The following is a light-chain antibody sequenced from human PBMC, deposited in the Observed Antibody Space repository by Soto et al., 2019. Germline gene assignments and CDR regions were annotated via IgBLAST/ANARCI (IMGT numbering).Light chain of an antibody. J-gene: IGKJ2*01. CDR2: AAS. V-gene: IGKV1-39*01. CDR3: QQSYSTPRT. CDR1: QSISSY. Sequence: DLQMTQSPSSLSASVGDRVTITCRASQSISSYFNWYQQKPGKAPKLLIYAASSLQSGVPSRFSCSGSGTEFTLTISSLQPEDFATYYCQQSYSTPRTFGQGTKLEIK.